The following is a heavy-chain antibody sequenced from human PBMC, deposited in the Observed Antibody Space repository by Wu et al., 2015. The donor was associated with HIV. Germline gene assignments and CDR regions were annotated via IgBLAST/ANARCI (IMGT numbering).Heavy chain of an antibody. J-gene: IGHJ3*02. D-gene: IGHD2-2*02. CDR3: ARDGGKLCSTSCYRSSAFDI. Sequence: QVQLVQSGAEVKKPGSSVKVSCKASGGTFSSYAISWVRQAPGQGLEWLGGITPMFGTANYAQKFQGRVTITADESTSTAYMELSSLRSEDTAVYYCARDGGKLCSTSCYRSSAFDIWAKGQWSPSLQ. CDR2: ITPMFGTA. V-gene: IGHV1-69*12. CDR1: GGTFSSYA.